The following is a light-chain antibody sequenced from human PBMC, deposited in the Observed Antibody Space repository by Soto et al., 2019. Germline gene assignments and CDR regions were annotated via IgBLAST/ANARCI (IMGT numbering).Light chain of an antibody. V-gene: IGKV3-20*01. CDR2: GAS. Sequence: ETELTQSPGTLSLSPGEKATLSCRASQSVSRSYLAWYQQKPGQAPRLLIYGASSRASGIADRFSGSASGTDFTLTISRLEPEDFAVYYCQQYGNSPQTFGGGTKVEIK. CDR3: QQYGNSPQT. J-gene: IGKJ4*01. CDR1: QSVSRSY.